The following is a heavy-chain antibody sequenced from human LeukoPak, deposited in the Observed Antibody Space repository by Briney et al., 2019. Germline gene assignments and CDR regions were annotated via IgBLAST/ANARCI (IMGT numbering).Heavy chain of an antibody. D-gene: IGHD1-14*01. V-gene: IGHV4-39*02. Sequence: SETLSLTCTVSGGSISSSSYYWGWIRQPPGKGLEWIGSIYYSGSTYYNPSLKSRVTISVDTSKNQLSLKLSSVTAADTAVYYCAKEYSVRNQFDHWGQGTLVAVSS. CDR2: IYYSGST. CDR3: AKEYSVRNQFDH. CDR1: GGSISSSSYY. J-gene: IGHJ4*02.